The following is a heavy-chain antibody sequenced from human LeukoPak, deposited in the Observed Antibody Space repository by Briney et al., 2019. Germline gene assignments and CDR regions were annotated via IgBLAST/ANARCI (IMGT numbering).Heavy chain of an antibody. V-gene: IGHV4-61*02. Sequence: KTSETLSLTCTVSGGSISSGSYYWSWIRQPAGKGLEWIGRIYTSGSTNYNPSLKSRVTISVDTSKNQFSLKLSSVTAADTAVYYCARARDYDPGFDPWGQGTLVTVSS. J-gene: IGHJ5*02. CDR2: IYTSGST. CDR1: GGSISSGSYY. D-gene: IGHD3-16*01. CDR3: ARARDYDPGFDP.